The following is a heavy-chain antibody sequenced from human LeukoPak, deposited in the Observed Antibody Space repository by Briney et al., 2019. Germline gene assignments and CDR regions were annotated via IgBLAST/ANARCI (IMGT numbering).Heavy chain of an antibody. CDR3: AKDRLPLHSGSYLDY. D-gene: IGHD1-26*01. J-gene: IGHJ4*02. Sequence: RTGGSLRLSCAASGFTFSSYGMHWVRQAPGKGLEWVALIRYDRSNKYYADSVKGRFTISRDNSKNTLYLQMNSLRAEDTAVYYCAKDRLPLHSGSYLDYWGQGTLVTVSS. V-gene: IGHV3-30*02. CDR2: IRYDRSNK. CDR1: GFTFSSYG.